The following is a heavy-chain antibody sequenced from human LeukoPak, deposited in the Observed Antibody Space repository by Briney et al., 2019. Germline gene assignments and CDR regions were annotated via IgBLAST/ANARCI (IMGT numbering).Heavy chain of an antibody. CDR3: ARGRRKYYYDSSGYYGY. J-gene: IGHJ4*02. Sequence: SETLSLTCAVYGGSFSGYYWSWIRQPPGKGLEWIGEINHSGSTNYNPSLKSRVTISVDTSKNQFSLKLSSVTAADTAVYHCARGRRKYYYDSSGYYGYWGQGTLVTVSS. D-gene: IGHD3-22*01. V-gene: IGHV4-34*01. CDR1: GGSFSGYY. CDR2: INHSGST.